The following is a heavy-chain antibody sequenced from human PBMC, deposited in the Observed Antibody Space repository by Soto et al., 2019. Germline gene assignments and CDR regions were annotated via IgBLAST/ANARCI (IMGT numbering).Heavy chain of an antibody. CDR3: ARDLGGWSSGWYRQEI. V-gene: IGHV4-4*02. CDR2: IYHSGST. Sequence: QVQLQESGPGLVKPSGTLSLTCAVSGGSISSSNWWSWVRQPPGKGLEWIGEIYHSGSTNYNPSLXGXVXIXXDTSKNQFSLKLSSVTAADTAVYYCARDLGGWSSGWYRQEIWGQGTMVTVSS. J-gene: IGHJ3*02. D-gene: IGHD6-19*01. CDR1: GGSISSSNW.